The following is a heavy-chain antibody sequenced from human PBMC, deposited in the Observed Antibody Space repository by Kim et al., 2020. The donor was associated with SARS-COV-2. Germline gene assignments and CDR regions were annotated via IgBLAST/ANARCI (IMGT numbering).Heavy chain of an antibody. V-gene: IGHV3-23*01. J-gene: IGHJ4*02. D-gene: IGHD1-26*01. CDR2: ISGSGGST. CDR3: AKDSRKWERTPFDY. CDR1: GFTFSSYA. Sequence: WGSLRLSCAASGFTFSSYAMSWVRQAPGKGLEWVSAISGSGGSTYYADSVKGRFTISRDNSKNTLYLQMNSLRAEDTAVYYCAKDSRKWERTPFDYWGQGTLVTVSS.